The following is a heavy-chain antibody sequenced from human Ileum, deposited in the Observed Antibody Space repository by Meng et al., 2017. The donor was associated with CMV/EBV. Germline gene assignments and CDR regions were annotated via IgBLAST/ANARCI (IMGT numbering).Heavy chain of an antibody. J-gene: IGHJ5*02. CDR2: VYHGGST. CDR3: ARVYGASWVWFDP. V-gene: IGHV4-38-2*02. Sequence: SETLSLTCTVSGYSISSGYYWGWIRQPPGKGLEWIGNVYHGGSTYYNPSLKSRLTISVDTSKNQFSLIVSFVTVADTAVYYCARVYGASWVWFDPWGQGTLVTVSS. CDR1: GYSISSGYY. D-gene: IGHD4-17*01.